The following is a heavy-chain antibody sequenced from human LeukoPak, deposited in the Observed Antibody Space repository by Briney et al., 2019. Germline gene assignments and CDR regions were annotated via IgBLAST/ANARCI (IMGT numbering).Heavy chain of an antibody. V-gene: IGHV1-3*01. CDR2: INAGNGNT. D-gene: IGHD5-18*01. CDR3: ARDRTDTAMVYGMDV. Sequence: GASVKVSCKASGYTFTSYAMHWVRQAPGQRLEWMGWINAGNGNTKYSQKFQGRVTITRDTSASTAYMELSSLRSEDTAVYYCARDRTDTAMVYGMDVWGQGTTVTVSS. J-gene: IGHJ6*02. CDR1: GYTFTSYA.